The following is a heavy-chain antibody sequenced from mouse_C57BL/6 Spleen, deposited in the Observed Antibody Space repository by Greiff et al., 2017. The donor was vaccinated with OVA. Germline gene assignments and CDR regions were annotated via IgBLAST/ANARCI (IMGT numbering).Heavy chain of an antibody. Sequence: QVQLQQPGAELVMPGASVKLSCKASGYTFTSYWMHWVKQRPGQGLEWIGEIDPSDSYTNYNQKFKGKSTLTVDKSSSTAYMQLSSLTSEDSAVYYCARLSGSFWYFDVWGTGTTVTVSS. V-gene: IGHV1-69*01. J-gene: IGHJ1*03. CDR1: GYTFTSYW. D-gene: IGHD3-1*01. CDR3: ARLSGSFWYFDV. CDR2: IDPSDSYT.